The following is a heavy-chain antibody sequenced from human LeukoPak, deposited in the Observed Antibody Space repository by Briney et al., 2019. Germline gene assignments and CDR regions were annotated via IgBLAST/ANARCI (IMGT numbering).Heavy chain of an antibody. J-gene: IGHJ4*02. CDR2: IYYSGST. CDR3: ARRSIDYYGSGNFPTEDY. V-gene: IGHV4-39*01. Sequence: PSETLSLTCTVSGGSISSSSFYWGWIRQPPGKGLEWMGSIYYSGSTYYNPSLKSRVTISVDTSKNQFSLKLSSLTAADTAVYYCARRSIDYYGSGNFPTEDYWGQGTLVTVSS. D-gene: IGHD3-10*01. CDR1: GGSISSSSFY.